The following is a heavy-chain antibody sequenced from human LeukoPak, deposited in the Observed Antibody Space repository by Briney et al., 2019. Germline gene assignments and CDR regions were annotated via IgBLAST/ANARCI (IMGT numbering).Heavy chain of an antibody. J-gene: IGHJ6*03. CDR2: IYHSGTT. CDR1: GYSISSGYY. CDR3: ARIVGTADYYMDV. D-gene: IGHD1-26*01. V-gene: IGHV4-38-2*02. Sequence: SETLSLTCTVSGYSISSGYYWGWIRQPPGKGLEWIGSIYHSGTTYYNPSLKSRVTISVDTSKNQFSLKLSSVTAADTAVYYCARIVGTADYYMDVWGKGTTVTVSS.